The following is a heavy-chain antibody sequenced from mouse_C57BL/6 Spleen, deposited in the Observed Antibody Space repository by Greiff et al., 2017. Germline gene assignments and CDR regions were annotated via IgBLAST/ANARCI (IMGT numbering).Heavy chain of an antibody. CDR2: ISNGGGST. Sequence: EVNLVESGGGLVQPGGSLKLSCAASGFTFSDYYMYWVRQTPEKRLEWVAYISNGGGSTYYPDTVKGRFTISRDNAKNTLYLQMSRLKSEDTAMYYCARSTTVVATNCDVWGTGTTVTGSS. J-gene: IGHJ1*03. D-gene: IGHD1-1*01. V-gene: IGHV5-12*01. CDR1: GFTFSDYY. CDR3: ARSTTVVATNCDV.